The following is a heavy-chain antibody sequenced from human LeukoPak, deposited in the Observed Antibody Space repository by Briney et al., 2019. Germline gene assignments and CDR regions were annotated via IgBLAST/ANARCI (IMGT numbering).Heavy chain of an antibody. CDR1: GFTFSSYA. CDR2: ISGSGGST. V-gene: IGHV3-23*01. D-gene: IGHD4-17*01. CDR3: AKGSDYGDDNWFDP. Sequence: GGSLRLSCAASGFTFSSYAMSWVRQAPGKGLEWVSAISGSGGSTYYADSVKGRFTISRDNSENTLYLQMNSLRAEDTAVYYCAKGSDYGDDNWFDPWGQGTLVTVSS. J-gene: IGHJ5*02.